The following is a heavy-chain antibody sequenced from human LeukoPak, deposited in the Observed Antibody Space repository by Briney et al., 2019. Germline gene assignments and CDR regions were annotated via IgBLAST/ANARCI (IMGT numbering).Heavy chain of an antibody. D-gene: IGHD2-2*01. CDR3: ARGPLGYCSSTSCYPYYYGMDV. Sequence: KPSETLSLTCAVYGGSFSGYYWSWIRQPPGKGLEWIGEINHSGSTNYNPSLKSRVTISVDTSKNQFSLKLSSVTAADTAVYYCARGPLGYCSSTSCYPYYYGMDVWGKGTTVTVSS. J-gene: IGHJ6*04. CDR2: INHSGST. V-gene: IGHV4-34*01. CDR1: GGSFSGYY.